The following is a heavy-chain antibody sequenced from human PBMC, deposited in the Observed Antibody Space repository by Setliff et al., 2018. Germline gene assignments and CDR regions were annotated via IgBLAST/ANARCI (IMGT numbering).Heavy chain of an antibody. Sequence: SETLSLTCGAYGGTFSDYYWTWIRQPPEKGLEWIGEINHSGTTNYNPSLKSRVTMSVDNSKNTVYLEMNNLRADDTAVYYCAGDPPRSDWRLDSWGQGTLVTVSS. J-gene: IGHJ4*02. CDR2: INHSGTT. V-gene: IGHV4-34*01. D-gene: IGHD1-26*01. CDR3: AGDPPRSDWRLDS. CDR1: GGTFSDYY.